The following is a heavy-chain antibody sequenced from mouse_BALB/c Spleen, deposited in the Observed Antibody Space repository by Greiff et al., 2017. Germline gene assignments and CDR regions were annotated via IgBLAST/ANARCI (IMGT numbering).Heavy chain of an antibody. CDR3: ARREITNYFDY. CDR2: ILPGSGST. Sequence: VKLMESGAELMKPGASVKISCKATGYTFSSYWIEWVKQRPGHGLEWIGEILPGSGSTNYNEKFKGKATFTADTSSNTAYMQLSSLTSEDSAVYYCARREITNYFDYWGQGTTLTVSS. J-gene: IGHJ2*01. D-gene: IGHD2-4*01. V-gene: IGHV1-9*01. CDR1: GYTFSSYW.